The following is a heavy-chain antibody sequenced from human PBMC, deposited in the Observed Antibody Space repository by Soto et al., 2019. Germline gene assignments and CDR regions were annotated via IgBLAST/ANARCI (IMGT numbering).Heavy chain of an antibody. J-gene: IGHJ3*02. D-gene: IGHD2-2*01. CDR1: GYSFTSYW. Sequence: PGESLKISCKGSGYSFTSYWIGWVRQMPGKGLEWMGIIYPGDSDTRYSPSFQGQVTISADKSISTAYLQWSSLKASDTAMYYCASYCSSTSCYGPGAFDIWGQGTMVTVSS. CDR2: IYPGDSDT. V-gene: IGHV5-51*01. CDR3: ASYCSSTSCYGPGAFDI.